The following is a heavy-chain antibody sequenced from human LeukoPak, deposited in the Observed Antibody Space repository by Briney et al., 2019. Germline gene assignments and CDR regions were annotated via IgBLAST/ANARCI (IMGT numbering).Heavy chain of an antibody. CDR1: GLTFSNAW. V-gene: IGHV3-15*01. J-gene: IGHJ4*02. Sequence: GGSLRLACAASGLTFSNAWMSWVRQTPGKGLEWVGRIKKKTDGGTTDYVAPVKGRFTISRDDSKNTLYLQMNSLKTEDTAVYYCAASLELLPYYFDFWGQGTLVTVSS. D-gene: IGHD2-15*01. CDR2: IKKKTDGGTT. CDR3: AASLELLPYYFDF.